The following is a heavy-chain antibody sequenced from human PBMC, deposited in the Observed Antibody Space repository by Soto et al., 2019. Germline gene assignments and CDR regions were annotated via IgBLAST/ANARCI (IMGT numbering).Heavy chain of an antibody. CDR2: IDWDDDK. CDR3: TRMSGGWYYFDY. CDR1: GFSLTTSGMS. D-gene: IGHD3-16*01. Sequence: SGPTLVNPTQTLTLTCTFSGFSLTTSGMSVSWIRQLPGKAPEWLARIDWDDDKYYSASLKTRLTISKDTSENQVVLTMTNLDPVDTATYYCTRMSGGWYYFDYWGQGILVTVSS. V-gene: IGHV2-70*11. J-gene: IGHJ4*02.